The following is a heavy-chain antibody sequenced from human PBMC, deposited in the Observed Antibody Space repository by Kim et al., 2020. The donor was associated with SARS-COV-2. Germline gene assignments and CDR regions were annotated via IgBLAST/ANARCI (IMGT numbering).Heavy chain of an antibody. V-gene: IGHV3-23*01. D-gene: IGHD6-19*01. CDR3: AKDHPSSGWPAFDS. CDR1: GFTFTSRA. Sequence: GGSLRPSCVASGFTFTSRAMSWVRQTPGKGLEWVASINNGGNPYYADSVKGRFTVDRDITTATLYLQMHSLRAEDTALYYCAKDHPSSGWPAFDSGGQGTLGTVST. J-gene: IGHJ4*02. CDR2: INNGGNP.